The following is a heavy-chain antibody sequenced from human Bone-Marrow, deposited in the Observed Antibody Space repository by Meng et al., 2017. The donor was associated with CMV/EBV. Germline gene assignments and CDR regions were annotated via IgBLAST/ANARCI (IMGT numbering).Heavy chain of an antibody. Sequence: GESLKISCAASGFILSDNYMNWVRQAPGKGLEWVSSIRSSDNYIYYADSVKGRFTISRDNAKNSLYLQMTSLRAEDTAVYYCAKDSKPMLSGEQPLTHWGQGTLVTVSS. V-gene: IGHV3-21*04. CDR2: IRSSDNYI. J-gene: IGHJ4*02. CDR1: GFILSDNY. CDR3: AKDSKPMLSGEQPLTH. D-gene: IGHD3-3*01.